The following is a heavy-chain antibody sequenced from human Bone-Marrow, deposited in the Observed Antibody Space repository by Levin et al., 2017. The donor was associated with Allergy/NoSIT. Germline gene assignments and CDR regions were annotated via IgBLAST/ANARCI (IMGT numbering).Heavy chain of an antibody. J-gene: IGHJ4*02. D-gene: IGHD3-10*01. CDR1: GYSFTAYY. CDR2: IDPNLGVT. V-gene: IGHV1-2*03. CDR3: ARDLLVRGDPSPSDY. Sequence: LGASVKVSCKASGYSFTAYYIHWVRRAPGQGLEWMGWIDPNLGVTKYAQKFQGRVTITRSTSFSTAYLEINGLRFDDTAVYYCARDLLVRGDPSPSDYWGQGTLITVSS.